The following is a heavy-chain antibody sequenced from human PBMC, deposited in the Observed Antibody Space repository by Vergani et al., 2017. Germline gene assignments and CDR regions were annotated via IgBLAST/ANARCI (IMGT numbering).Heavy chain of an antibody. CDR3: ARGDYGILTGYRY. CDR1: GYTFSNYY. D-gene: IGHD3-9*01. Sequence: VQVVQSLAEVKKSGASVKVSCKTSGYTFSNYYMHWVRQAPGQGLEWMGIINPSGGHTNYAQKFQGRVTMTRDTSTSTVYMELSSLRSEDTAIYYCARGDYGILTGYRYWGQGTLVTVSA. V-gene: IGHV1-46*03. J-gene: IGHJ4*02. CDR2: INPSGGHT.